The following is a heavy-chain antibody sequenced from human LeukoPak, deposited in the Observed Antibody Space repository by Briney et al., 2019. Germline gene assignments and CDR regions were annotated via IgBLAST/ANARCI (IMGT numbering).Heavy chain of an antibody. Sequence: GGSLRLSCTASGFTFGDYAMSCVRQAPGKGLEWVGFIRSKAYGGTTEYAASVKGRFTISRDDSKSIAYLQMNSLKTEDTAVYYCTREGVTHYFDYWGQGTLFTVSS. D-gene: IGHD4-23*01. CDR2: IRSKAYGGTT. CDR3: TREGVTHYFDY. CDR1: GFTFGDYA. J-gene: IGHJ4*02. V-gene: IGHV3-49*04.